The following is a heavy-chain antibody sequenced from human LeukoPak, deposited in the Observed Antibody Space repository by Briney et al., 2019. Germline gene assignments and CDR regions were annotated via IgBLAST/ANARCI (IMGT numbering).Heavy chain of an antibody. D-gene: IGHD1-14*01. CDR1: GYTFTDYY. CDR3: ARDTAGNAFNI. J-gene: IGHJ3*02. V-gene: IGHV1-2*02. CDR2: INPYSGGT. Sequence: ASVKVSCKASGYTFTDYYMHWVRQAPGQGLEWMGWINPYSGGTNYEQKFQGRVTMTRDASISTAYMELRWLTSDDTAFYYCARDTAGNAFNIWGQGTMVTVSS.